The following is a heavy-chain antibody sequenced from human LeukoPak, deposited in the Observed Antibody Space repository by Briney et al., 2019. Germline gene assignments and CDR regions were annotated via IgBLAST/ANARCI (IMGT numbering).Heavy chain of an antibody. CDR2: INYNGRDM. CDR1: GFTFSTFV. Sequence: GGSLRLSCAASGFTFSTFVMSWVRQAPGKGLEWISYINYNGRDMYYADSVKGRFTTSRDNAKDSLYLQMNTLRDEDTAVYYCARDLYSYGRFDYWGQGTLVTISS. CDR3: ARDLYSYGRFDY. V-gene: IGHV3-48*02. D-gene: IGHD5-18*01. J-gene: IGHJ4*02.